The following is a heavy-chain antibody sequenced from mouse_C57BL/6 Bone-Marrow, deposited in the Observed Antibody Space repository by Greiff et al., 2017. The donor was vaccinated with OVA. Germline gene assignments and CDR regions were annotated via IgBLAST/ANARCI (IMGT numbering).Heavy chain of an antibody. CDR1: GFTFTDYE. CDR2: IDPETGGN. D-gene: IGHD2-5*01. Sequence: QVQLQQSGAELVRPGASVTLSCTASGFTFTDYEMHWVKQTPVHGLEWIGAIDPETGGNDYNQKVKGQVILTADKSSSTAYMELRSLTSEDSAVYYCTRGYSNYYAMDYWGQGTSVTVSS. CDR3: TRGYSNYYAMDY. J-gene: IGHJ4*01. V-gene: IGHV1-15*01.